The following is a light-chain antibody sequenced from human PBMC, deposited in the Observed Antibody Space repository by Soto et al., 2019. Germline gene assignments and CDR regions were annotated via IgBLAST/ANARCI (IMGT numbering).Light chain of an antibody. CDR3: CSYAGSSTYV. CDR2: ECS. V-gene: IGLV2-23*01. CDR1: SSDVGNYNL. Sequence: QSALTQPASVSGSPGQSITISCTGTSSDVGNYNLVSWYQQHPGKAPKLMIHECSKRPSGVSDRFSGSKSGNTASLTISGLQSEDEADYYCCSYAGSSTYVFGNGTKVTVL. J-gene: IGLJ1*01.